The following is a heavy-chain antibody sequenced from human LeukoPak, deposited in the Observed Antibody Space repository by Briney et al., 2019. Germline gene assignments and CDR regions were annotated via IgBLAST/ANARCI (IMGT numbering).Heavy chain of an antibody. V-gene: IGHV1-18*01. Sequence: ASVKVSCKASGYTFTSYGISWVRQAPGQGLEWMGWISAYNGNTNYAQKPQGRVTMTTDTSTSTAYMELRSLRSDDTAVYYCARDMAGNYYYYYGMDVWGQGTTVTVSS. CDR1: GYTFTSYG. CDR2: ISAYNGNT. D-gene: IGHD6-19*01. CDR3: ARDMAGNYYYYYGMDV. J-gene: IGHJ6*02.